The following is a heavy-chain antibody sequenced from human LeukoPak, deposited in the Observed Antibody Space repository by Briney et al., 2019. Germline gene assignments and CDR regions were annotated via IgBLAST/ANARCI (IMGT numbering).Heavy chain of an antibody. Sequence: PSETLSLTCTVSGFSISSCYWSWIRQPPGKRLEWIGHIYYSGRTNYNPSLKSRVTISVDTSKNQFSLKLSSVTAAATAVYYCGRRSSIWIGYQDTLYYFDSWGQGTLVTVSS. CDR1: GFSISSCY. J-gene: IGHJ4*02. V-gene: IGHV4-59*01. CDR2: IYYSGRT. CDR3: GRRSSIWIGYQDTLYYFDS. D-gene: IGHD3-3*01.